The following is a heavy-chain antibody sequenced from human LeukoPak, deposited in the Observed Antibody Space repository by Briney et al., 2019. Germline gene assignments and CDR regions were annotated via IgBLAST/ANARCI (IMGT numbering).Heavy chain of an antibody. CDR3: AKESSGGWYFDY. J-gene: IGHJ4*02. D-gene: IGHD6-19*01. V-gene: IGHV3-23*01. CDR1: GFTFSSYA. Sequence: GGSLRLSCAASGFTFSSYAMSWVRQAPGKGLKWVSAISGSGGSTYYADSVKGRFTISRDNSKNSLYLQMNSLRAEDTAVYYCAKESSGGWYFDYWGQGTLVTVSS. CDR2: ISGSGGST.